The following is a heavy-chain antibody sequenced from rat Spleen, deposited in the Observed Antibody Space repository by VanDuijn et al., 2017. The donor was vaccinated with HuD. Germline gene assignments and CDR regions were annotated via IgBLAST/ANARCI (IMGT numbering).Heavy chain of an antibody. Sequence: EVQLVESGGGLVQPGRSLKLSCAASGFTFSNYYMAWVRQAPTKGLEWVAYISTGGHNTYYRDSVKGRFTISRDNARSTLYLQMNSLRSEDTATYYCTRGGNYPLDYWGQGVMVTVSS. V-gene: IGHV5-27*01. D-gene: IGHD1-4*01. CDR1: GFTFSNYY. CDR2: ISTGGHNT. J-gene: IGHJ2*01. CDR3: TRGGNYPLDY.